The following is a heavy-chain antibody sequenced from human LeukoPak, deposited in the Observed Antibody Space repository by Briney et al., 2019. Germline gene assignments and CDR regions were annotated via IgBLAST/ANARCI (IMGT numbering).Heavy chain of an antibody. V-gene: IGHV3-74*01. CDR2: INSDGSST. J-gene: IGHJ2*01. CDR1: GFTFSSYW. Sequence: PGGSLRLSCAASGFTFSSYWMHWVRQAPGKGLVWVSRINSDGSSTSYADSVEGRFTISRDNAKNTLYLQMNSLRAEDTAVYYCARPRDTVTTYFDLWGRGTLVTVSS. CDR3: ARPRDTVTTYFDL. D-gene: IGHD4-17*01.